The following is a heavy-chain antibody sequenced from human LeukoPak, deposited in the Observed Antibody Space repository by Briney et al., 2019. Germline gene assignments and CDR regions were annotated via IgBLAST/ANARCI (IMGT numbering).Heavy chain of an antibody. Sequence: SGGSLRLSCAASRFTFNTYAMSWVRQAPGKGLEWVSGISGSGSSTHYADSVKGRFTISRDNAKNTLYLQMNSPRAEDTAVYYCAKASRPLLYGSGNLDYWGQGTLVTVSS. V-gene: IGHV3-23*01. J-gene: IGHJ4*02. D-gene: IGHD3-10*01. CDR1: RFTFNTYA. CDR3: AKASRPLLYGSGNLDY. CDR2: ISGSGSST.